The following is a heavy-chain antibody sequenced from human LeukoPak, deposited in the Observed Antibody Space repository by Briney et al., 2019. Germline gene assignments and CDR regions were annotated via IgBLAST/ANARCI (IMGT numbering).Heavy chain of an antibody. Sequence: ASVKVSCKASGGTFSSYAISWVRQAPGQGLEWMGWISTYNGSTNYAQKVQDRVTMTTDTSATTAYMEMRSLRSVDTAVYYCARGTAGYYYMDVWGKGTTVTVSS. J-gene: IGHJ6*03. CDR2: ISTYNGST. V-gene: IGHV1-18*01. CDR3: ARGTAGYYYMDV. CDR1: GGTFSSYA.